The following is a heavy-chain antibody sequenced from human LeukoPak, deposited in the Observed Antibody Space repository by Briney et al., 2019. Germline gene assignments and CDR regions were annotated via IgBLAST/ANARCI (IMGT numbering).Heavy chain of an antibody. Sequence: SETLSLTCTVSGGSISSYYWSWIRQPPGKGLEWIGYIYYSGSTNYNPSLKSRVTISVDTSKNQFSLKPSSVTAADTAVYYCAREVYGGVDYWGQGTLVTVSS. D-gene: IGHD5/OR15-5a*01. CDR2: IYYSGST. CDR3: AREVYGGVDY. V-gene: IGHV4-59*01. CDR1: GGSISSYY. J-gene: IGHJ4*02.